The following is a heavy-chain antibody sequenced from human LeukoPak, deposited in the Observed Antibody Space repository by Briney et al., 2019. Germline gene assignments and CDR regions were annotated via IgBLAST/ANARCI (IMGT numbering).Heavy chain of an antibody. CDR3: AGSGDDFDY. V-gene: IGHV3-9*01. CDR2: ISWNSGSI. D-gene: IGHD2-15*01. J-gene: IGHJ4*02. Sequence: GGSLRLSCAASGFTFDDYAMHWVRQAPGKGLEWVSGISWNSGSIGYADSVKGRFTISRDNAKNSLYLQMNSLRAEDTALYYCAGSGDDFDYWGQGTLVTVSS. CDR1: GFTFDDYA.